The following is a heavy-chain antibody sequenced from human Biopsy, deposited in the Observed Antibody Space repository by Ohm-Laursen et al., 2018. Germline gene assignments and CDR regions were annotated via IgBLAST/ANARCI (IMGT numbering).Heavy chain of an antibody. CDR2: ISAYNGNR. CDR3: AADINVWNVNY. D-gene: IGHD1-1*01. V-gene: IGHV1-18*01. J-gene: IGHJ4*02. Sequence: GSSVKVSCKASGYTFPSYGISWVRQAPGQGLEWMGWISAYNGNRNYAQKFQGRVTMTEDTSTSTAYMEVWRLRSDDTAVYYCAADINVWNVNYWGQGTQVIVSS. CDR1: GYTFPSYG.